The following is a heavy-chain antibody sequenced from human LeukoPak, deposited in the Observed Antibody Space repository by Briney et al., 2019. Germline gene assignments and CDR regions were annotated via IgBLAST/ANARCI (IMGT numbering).Heavy chain of an antibody. Sequence: GESLKISCKGSGYSFTSYWIGWVRQMPGKGLEWMGIIYPGDSDTRYSPSFQGQVTISADKSISTAYLQWSSLKASDTAMYYCARAQAFTIFGVVMPYGMDVWGQGTLVTVSS. CDR2: IYPGDSDT. CDR1: GYSFTSYW. D-gene: IGHD3-3*01. J-gene: IGHJ6*02. V-gene: IGHV5-51*01. CDR3: ARAQAFTIFGVVMPYGMDV.